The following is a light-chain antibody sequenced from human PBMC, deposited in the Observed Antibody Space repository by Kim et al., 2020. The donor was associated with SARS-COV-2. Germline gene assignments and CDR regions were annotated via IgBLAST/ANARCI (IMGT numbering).Light chain of an antibody. Sequence: EIVLTQSPATLSLSPGESATLSCRASQSVGSHLAWYQQRPGQAPRLLIYDTSNRATGIPGRISGSGSGTDFTLTISSLEPEDFAVYYCQQRYNWPTFGQGTRLEIK. CDR2: DTS. J-gene: IGKJ5*01. V-gene: IGKV3-11*01. CDR1: QSVGSH. CDR3: QQRYNWPT.